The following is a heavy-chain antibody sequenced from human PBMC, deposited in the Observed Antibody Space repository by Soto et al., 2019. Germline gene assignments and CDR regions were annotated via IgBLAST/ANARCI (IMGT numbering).Heavy chain of an antibody. Sequence: GGSLRLSCAASGFTVSSNYMSWVRQAPGKGLEWVSVIYSGGSTYYADSVKGRFTISRDNSKNTLYLQMNSLRAEDTAVYYCARESRGIYYGSGSYFREEIYYFDYWGQGTLVTVSS. V-gene: IGHV3-66*01. CDR2: IYSGGST. J-gene: IGHJ4*02. D-gene: IGHD3-10*01. CDR1: GFTVSSNY. CDR3: ARESRGIYYGSGSYFREEIYYFDY.